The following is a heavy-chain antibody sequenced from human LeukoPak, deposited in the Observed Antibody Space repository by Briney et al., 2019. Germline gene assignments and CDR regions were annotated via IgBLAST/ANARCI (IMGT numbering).Heavy chain of an antibody. CDR2: ISGSGGST. CDR3: AKGYCSGGSCHPGYYDSSGYDPGDY. V-gene: IGHV3-23*01. CDR1: GFTFSSYA. J-gene: IGHJ4*02. D-gene: IGHD2-15*01. Sequence: LTGGSLRLSCAASGFTFSSYAMSWVRQAPGKGLEWVSAISGSGGSTYYADSVKGRFTISRDNSKNTLYLQLNSLRAEDTAVYYCAKGYCSGGSCHPGYYDSSGYDPGDYWGQGTLVTVSS.